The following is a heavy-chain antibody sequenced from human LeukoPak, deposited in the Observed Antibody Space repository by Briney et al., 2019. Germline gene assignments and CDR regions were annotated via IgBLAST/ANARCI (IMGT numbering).Heavy chain of an antibody. J-gene: IGHJ4*02. CDR2: MNPNSGNT. V-gene: IGHV1-8*01. CDR1: GYTFTSYD. CDR3: AKDPGGLVVNYFDY. Sequence: ASVKVSCKASGYTFTSYDINWVRQATGQGLEWMGWMNPNSGNTGYAQKFQGRVTMTRNTSISTAYMELSSLRSEDTAVYYCAKDPGGLVVNYFDYWGQGTLVTVSS. D-gene: IGHD6-6*01.